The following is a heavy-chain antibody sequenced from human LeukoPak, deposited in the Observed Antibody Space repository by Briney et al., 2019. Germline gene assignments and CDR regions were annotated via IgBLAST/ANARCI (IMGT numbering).Heavy chain of an antibody. CDR1: GFTFSSYA. V-gene: IGHV3-7*01. Sequence: GGSLRLSCAASGFTFSSYAMHWVRQAPGKGLEWVANIKQDGSEKYYVDSVKGRFTISRDNAKNSLYLQMNSLRAEDTAVYYCARVSASIYCTNGVCYRVDAFDIWGQGTMVTVSS. J-gene: IGHJ3*02. CDR2: IKQDGSEK. CDR3: ARVSASIYCTNGVCYRVDAFDI. D-gene: IGHD2-8*01.